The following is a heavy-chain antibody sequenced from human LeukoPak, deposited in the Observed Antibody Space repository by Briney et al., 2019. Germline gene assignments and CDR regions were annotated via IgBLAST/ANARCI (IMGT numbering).Heavy chain of an antibody. CDR1: GGSISGYY. CDR2: IYTSGST. J-gene: IGHJ4*02. D-gene: IGHD4-17*01. V-gene: IGHV4-4*07. Sequence: PSETLSLTCTVCGGSISGYYWSWIRQPAGKGLEWIGRIYTSGSTNYNPSLKSRLAISLDKSRNQFSLKLSSVTAADTAVYYCARERPTVTTEVDSWGQGILVTVSS. CDR3: ARERPTVTTEVDS.